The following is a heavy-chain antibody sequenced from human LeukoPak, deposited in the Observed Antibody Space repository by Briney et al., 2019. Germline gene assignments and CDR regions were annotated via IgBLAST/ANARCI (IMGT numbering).Heavy chain of an antibody. D-gene: IGHD3-22*01. CDR2: IYYSGST. CDR1: GGSISSGGYY. CDR3: ARAGDSSVFESGTAFDY. Sequence: SETLSLTCTVSGGSISSGGYYWSWIRQHRGRGLEWIVYIYYSGSTYYNPSLKSRFTISVDTSKNQFSLKLSSVTAADTAVHYCARAGDSSVFESGTAFDYWGQGTLVTVSS. V-gene: IGHV4-31*03. J-gene: IGHJ4*02.